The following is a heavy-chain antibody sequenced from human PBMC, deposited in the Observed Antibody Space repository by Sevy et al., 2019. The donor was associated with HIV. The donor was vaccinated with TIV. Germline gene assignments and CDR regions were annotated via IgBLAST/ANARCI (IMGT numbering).Heavy chain of an antibody. CDR1: GYTFSDYY. D-gene: IGHD4-17*01. CDR3: ARLTTRPTSDLYGMDV. Sequence: ASVKVSCKASGYTFSDYYIHWVRQAPGQGLEWMAWINPNDGVTHYAQRFQGGVTLTRDTSVSTAYMDLRGPRYDDTAIYYCARLTTRPTSDLYGMDVWGQGTPVTVSS. CDR2: INPNDGVT. V-gene: IGHV1-2*02. J-gene: IGHJ6*02.